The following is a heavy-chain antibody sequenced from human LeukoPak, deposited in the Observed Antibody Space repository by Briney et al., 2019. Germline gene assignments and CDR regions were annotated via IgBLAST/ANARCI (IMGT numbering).Heavy chain of an antibody. V-gene: IGHV1-69*04. Sequence: SVKVSCKASGGTFSSYAISWVRQAPGQGLEWMGRIIPILGIANYAQKFQGRVTITADKSTSTAYMELSSLRSEDTAVYYCAGESIVGATFPFDYWGQGTLVTVSS. D-gene: IGHD1-26*01. CDR3: AGESIVGATFPFDY. J-gene: IGHJ4*02. CDR2: IIPILGIA. CDR1: GGTFSSYA.